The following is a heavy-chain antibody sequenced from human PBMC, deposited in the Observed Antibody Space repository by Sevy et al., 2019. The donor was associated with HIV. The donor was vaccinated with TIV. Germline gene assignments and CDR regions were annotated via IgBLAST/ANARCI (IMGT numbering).Heavy chain of an antibody. CDR1: GFTVSSNY. CDR3: ARDGSSGGLFLKDYYYFGMDV. J-gene: IGHJ6*02. CDR2: ISYDGNNK. V-gene: IGHV3-30*03. Sequence: GGSLRLSCAASGFTVSSNYMSWVRQAPGKGLEWVAVISYDGNNKYADSVKGRFTISRDNSKNTLYLQMNSMRAEDTAVYYCARDGSSGGLFLKDYYYFGMDVWGQGTTVTVSS. D-gene: IGHD3-16*01.